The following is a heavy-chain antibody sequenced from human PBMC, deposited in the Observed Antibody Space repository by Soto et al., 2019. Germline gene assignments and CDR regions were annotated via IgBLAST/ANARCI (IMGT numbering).Heavy chain of an antibody. V-gene: IGHV4-30-4*01. D-gene: IGHD2-2*02. Sequence: PWETLTLSCTVSGGSIISCDYYWMWIPQPPGKGLEWIVYIYYSGSTYYNPSLKSRVTISVDTSKNQFSLKLSSVTAADTAVYYCARGKLGYCSSTSCYRETYYYYGMDVWGQGTTVTVSS. J-gene: IGHJ6*02. CDR1: GGSIISCDYY. CDR2: IYYSGST. CDR3: ARGKLGYCSSTSCYRETYYYYGMDV.